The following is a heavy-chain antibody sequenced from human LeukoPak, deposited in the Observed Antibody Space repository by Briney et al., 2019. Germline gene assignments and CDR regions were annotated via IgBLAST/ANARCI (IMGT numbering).Heavy chain of an antibody. J-gene: IGHJ4*02. CDR2: VSNSGGST. Sequence: PGGSLRLSCAASGFTFNNYVMSWVRQAPGKGLEWVSVVSNSGGSTYYADSVKGRFTISRDNSKNTVYLQMNSLRAEDTAVYYCAKGYCVNTRCSNYDYWGQGTLVTVSS. CDR1: GFTFNNYV. D-gene: IGHD2-2*01. CDR3: AKGYCVNTRCSNYDY. V-gene: IGHV3-23*01.